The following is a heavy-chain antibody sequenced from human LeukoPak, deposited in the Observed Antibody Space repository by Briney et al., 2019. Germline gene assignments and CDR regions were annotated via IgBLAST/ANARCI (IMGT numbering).Heavy chain of an antibody. V-gene: IGHV1-2*02. J-gene: IGHJ4*02. CDR2: ISPNSGDT. CDR1: GYTFTGYY. CDR3: ARDPLVSHGYFDY. D-gene: IGHD2-21*01. Sequence: PEASVKVSCKASGYTFTGYYLHWVRQAPGQGLEWMGWISPNSGDTNYAQKFQGRVTMTRDTSISTAYMELSRLRSDDTAVYYCARDPLVSHGYFDYWGQGTLVTVSS.